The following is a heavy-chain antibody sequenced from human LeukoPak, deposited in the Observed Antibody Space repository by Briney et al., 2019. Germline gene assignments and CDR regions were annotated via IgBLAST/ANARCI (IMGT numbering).Heavy chain of an antibody. CDR2: ISRSGSTK. CDR1: GFTFSDYN. V-gene: IGHV3-11*01. CDR3: ARGFLIRYYYMDV. Sequence: GGSLRLSCAASGFTFSDYNMRWIRQAPGKGLEWVSSISRSGSTKYYADSVKGRFTISRDNAKNSLFLQMNSLRAEDTAVYYCARGFLIRYYYMDVWGKGTTVTISS. J-gene: IGHJ6*03. D-gene: IGHD3-3*01.